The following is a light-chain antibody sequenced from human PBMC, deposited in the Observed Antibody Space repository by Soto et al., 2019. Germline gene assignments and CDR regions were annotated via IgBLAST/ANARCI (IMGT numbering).Light chain of an antibody. CDR3: CSYAGSSTYV. Sequence: QSALAQPASVSGSPGQSITISCTGTSSDVGSYNLVSWYQQHPGKAHKLMIYEVNKRPSGVSSRFSGSKSGNTASLTISGLQAEDEADYYCCSYAGSSTYVFGTGTKVTVL. CDR1: SSDVGSYNL. CDR2: EVN. J-gene: IGLJ1*01. V-gene: IGLV2-23*02.